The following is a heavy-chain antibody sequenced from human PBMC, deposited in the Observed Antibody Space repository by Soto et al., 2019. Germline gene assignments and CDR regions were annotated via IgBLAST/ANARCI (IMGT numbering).Heavy chain of an antibody. Sequence: EVQLVESGGGVVRPGGSLRLSCAASGFTFEDYGMSWVRQALGKGLEWVTGINWNAGSTAYADSVKGRFTISRDNAKNSVHLQMNSLRAEDTALYYCARANNYDVLTGSDYWGQGTLVTVSS. CDR3: ARANNYDVLTGSDY. D-gene: IGHD3-9*01. CDR1: GFTFEDYG. V-gene: IGHV3-20*04. CDR2: INWNAGST. J-gene: IGHJ4*02.